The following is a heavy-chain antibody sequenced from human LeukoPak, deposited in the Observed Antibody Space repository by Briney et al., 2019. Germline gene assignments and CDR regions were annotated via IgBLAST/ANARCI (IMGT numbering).Heavy chain of an antibody. CDR1: GGTFSSYA. CDR2: IIPIFGTA. D-gene: IGHD3-22*01. CDR3: ARGVTYYYDSSPRGTYYYYYGMDV. V-gene: IGHV1-69*13. J-gene: IGHJ6*02. Sequence: GASVKVSCKASGGTFSSYANSWVRQAPGQGLEWMGWIIPIFGTANYAQKFQGRVTITADESTSTAYMELSSLRSEDTAVYYCARGVTYYYDSSPRGTYYYYYGMDVWGQGTTVTVSS.